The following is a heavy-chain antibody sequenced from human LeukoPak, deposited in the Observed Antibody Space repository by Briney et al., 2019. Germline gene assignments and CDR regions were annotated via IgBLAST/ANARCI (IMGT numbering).Heavy chain of an antibody. CDR1: GYTFTSYG. J-gene: IGHJ1*01. V-gene: IGHV1-18*01. CDR2: ISAYNGNT. CDR3: ARDRSSRWYAEYLLP. D-gene: IGHD6-13*01. Sequence: ASVNLRFLASGYTFTSYGISWVRQPPGQGLEWMGWISAYNGNTNYAQKLQGRVTMNKDTSTSTAYIELRSLRSDDTAVYYCARDRSSRWYAEYLLPCGAGTLLTVSS.